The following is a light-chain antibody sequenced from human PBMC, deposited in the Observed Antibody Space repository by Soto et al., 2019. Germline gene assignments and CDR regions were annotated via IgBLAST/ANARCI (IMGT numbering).Light chain of an antibody. CDR2: NAA. CDR3: QQYYKWPPFT. J-gene: IGKJ3*01. CDR1: QRIDTS. V-gene: IGKV3-15*01. Sequence: EIVMTQSPATLSVSPGERATLSCRASQRIDTSLAWYQQRPGQAPRLLLYNAATRATGIPARFSGRGFGTEFTLTISSLQSEDFVLYYCQQYYKWPPFTFGPGTKVDI.